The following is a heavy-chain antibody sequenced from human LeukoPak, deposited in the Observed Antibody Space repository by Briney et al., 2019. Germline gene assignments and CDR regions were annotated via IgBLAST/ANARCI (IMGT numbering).Heavy chain of an antibody. D-gene: IGHD5-18*01. Sequence: SETLSLTCTVSGGSISSSSYYWGWIRQPPGKGLEWIGSIYYSGSTYYNPSLKSRVTISVDTSKNQFSLELSSVTAADTAVYYCARTLSGYAYGLFDSWGQGTLVAVSS. CDR1: GGSISSSSYY. V-gene: IGHV4-39*01. CDR2: IYYSGST. CDR3: ARTLSGYAYGLFDS. J-gene: IGHJ4*02.